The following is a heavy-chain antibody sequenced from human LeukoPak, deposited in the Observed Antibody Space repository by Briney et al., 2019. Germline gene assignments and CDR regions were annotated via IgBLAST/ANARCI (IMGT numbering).Heavy chain of an antibody. CDR1: GESFSGYS. Sequence: PSETLSLTGAVYGESFSGYSWSWLRQPPGKGLECIGEINHSGSTNYNPSLKSRVTISVDTSKNQFSLRLSSVTAADTAVYYCARGGIYCGSDCFIDYWGQGTLVTVSS. V-gene: IGHV4-34*01. CDR3: ARGGIYCGSDCFIDY. J-gene: IGHJ4*02. CDR2: INHSGST. D-gene: IGHD2-21*02.